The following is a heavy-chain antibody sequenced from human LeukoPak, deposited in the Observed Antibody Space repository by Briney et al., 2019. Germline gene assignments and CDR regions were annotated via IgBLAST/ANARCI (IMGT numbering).Heavy chain of an antibody. J-gene: IGHJ6*03. CDR3: ARVDEYCSSTSCYYDYYYYMDV. V-gene: IGHV1-2*02. Sequence: ASVKVSCKASGYTFTGYYMHWVRQAPGQGLEWMGWINPNSGGTNYAQKFQGRVTMTRDTSISTAYMELSRLRSDDTAVYYCARVDEYCSSTSCYYDYYYYMDVWGKGTTVTVSS. CDR1: GYTFTGYY. CDR2: INPNSGGT. D-gene: IGHD2-2*01.